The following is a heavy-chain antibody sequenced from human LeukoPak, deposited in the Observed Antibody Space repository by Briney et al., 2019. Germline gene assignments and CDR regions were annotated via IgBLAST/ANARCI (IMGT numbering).Heavy chain of an antibody. CDR3: ARDASGYTTNWFDP. CDR1: GGSISGYY. J-gene: IGHJ5*02. Sequence: PSETLSLTCTVSGGSISGYYWSWIRQPAGKGLEWIGRIYSSGSTIYNPSLKNRVTVSVDTSKNQFSLKLNSVTAADTAVYYCARDASGYTTNWFDPWGQGTLVTVSS. V-gene: IGHV4-4*07. D-gene: IGHD6-13*01. CDR2: IYSSGST.